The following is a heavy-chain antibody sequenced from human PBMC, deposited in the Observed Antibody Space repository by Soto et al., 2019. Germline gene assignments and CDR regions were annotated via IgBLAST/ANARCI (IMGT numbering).Heavy chain of an antibody. J-gene: IGHJ4*02. V-gene: IGHV3-15*01. CDR1: GLTFSNAW. D-gene: IGHD6-19*01. Sequence: EVQLVESGGGLVKPGGSLRLSCAASGLTFSNAWMSWVRQAPGGGLEWVGRIKRNIDGGTTDYAAPVKGRFAISRDDSNSILYLEMNSLRSEDTAVYYCTTVDAVVLNWGQGLLVTVSS. CDR3: TTVDAVVLN. CDR2: IKRNIDGGTT.